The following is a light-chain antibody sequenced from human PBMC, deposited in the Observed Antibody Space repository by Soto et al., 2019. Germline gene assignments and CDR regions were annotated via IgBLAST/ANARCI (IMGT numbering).Light chain of an antibody. Sequence: QAVVTQEPSLTVSPGGTVTLTSGSSTGAVTSGHYPYWFHQKPGQVPRTLIYDTTKKHSWTPARFSGSLLGGKAALTLSGAQPEDEAEYFCLLFYSGARVFGGGTKLTVL. CDR2: DTT. V-gene: IGLV7-46*01. CDR3: LLFYSGARV. CDR1: TGAVTSGHY. J-gene: IGLJ2*01.